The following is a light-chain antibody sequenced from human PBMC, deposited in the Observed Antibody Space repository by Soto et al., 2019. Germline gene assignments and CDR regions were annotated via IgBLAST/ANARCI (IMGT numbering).Light chain of an antibody. V-gene: IGKV1-33*01. Sequence: DIQMTQSPSSLSASVGDRVTITCQASQDISNYLKWYQQKPGKAPKLLIYGASNLETGVPSRFSGSGSGTDFTFTFSSLQPEDIATYYCQQYDNLPYTFGQGTKLEIK. CDR3: QQYDNLPYT. J-gene: IGKJ2*01. CDR1: QDISNY. CDR2: GAS.